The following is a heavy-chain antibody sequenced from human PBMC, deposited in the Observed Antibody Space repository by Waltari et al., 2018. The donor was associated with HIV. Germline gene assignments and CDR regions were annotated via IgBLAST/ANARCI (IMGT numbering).Heavy chain of an antibody. Sequence: EVQLVESGGGLVKPGGSLRLSCAASGFTFSSYSMNWVRQAPGKGLEWVSSISSSSSYIYYADSVKGRFTISRDNAKNSLYLQMNSLRAEDTAVYYCARKMTTVTTFRYGMDVWGQGTTVTVSS. CDR1: GFTFSSYS. V-gene: IGHV3-21*01. J-gene: IGHJ6*02. D-gene: IGHD4-17*01. CDR3: ARKMTTVTTFRYGMDV. CDR2: ISSSSSYI.